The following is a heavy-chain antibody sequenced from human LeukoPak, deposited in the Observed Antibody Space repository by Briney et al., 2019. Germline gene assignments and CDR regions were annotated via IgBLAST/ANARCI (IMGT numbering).Heavy chain of an antibody. J-gene: IGHJ4*02. V-gene: IGHV1-18*01. D-gene: IGHD3-3*01. CDR2: ISAYNGNT. CDR1: GYTFTSYG. Sequence: GASVKVSCKASGYTFTSYGISWVRQAPGQGLEWMGWISAYNGNTNYAQKLQGRVTMTTDTSTSTAYMELRSLRSDDTAEYYCARDLGGYYREGFDYWGQGTLVTVSS. CDR3: ARDLGGYYREGFDY.